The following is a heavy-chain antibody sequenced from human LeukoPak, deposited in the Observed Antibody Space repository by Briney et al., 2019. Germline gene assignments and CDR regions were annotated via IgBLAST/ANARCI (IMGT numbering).Heavy chain of an antibody. CDR3: AKNRRSPEYYFDY. Sequence: AGGSLRLSCAASGFTFSSYAMSWVRQAPGKGLEWVSAISGSGGATYYADSVKGRFTISRDNSKNTLYLQMNSLRAEDTAVYHCAKNRRSPEYYFDYWGQGTLVTVSS. V-gene: IGHV3-23*01. CDR1: GFTFSSYA. J-gene: IGHJ4*02. D-gene: IGHD6-13*01. CDR2: ISGSGGAT.